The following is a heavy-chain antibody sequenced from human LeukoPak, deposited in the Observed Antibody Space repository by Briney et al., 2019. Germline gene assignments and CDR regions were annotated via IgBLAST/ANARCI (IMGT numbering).Heavy chain of an antibody. Sequence: GASVKVSCKASGYTFSTCDINWVRQATGQGLEWIGWMNPNSGNTGFAHKFQGRVTMTRDTSINTAYMELSSLRSEDTAVYYRARVLGSISHWGQGTLVTVSS. CDR3: ARVLGSISH. V-gene: IGHV1-8*01. CDR1: GYTFSTCD. D-gene: IGHD1-1*01. CDR2: MNPNSGNT. J-gene: IGHJ4*02.